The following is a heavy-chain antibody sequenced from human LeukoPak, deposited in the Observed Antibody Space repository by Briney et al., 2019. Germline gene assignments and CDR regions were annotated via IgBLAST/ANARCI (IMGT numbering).Heavy chain of an antibody. J-gene: IGHJ4*02. D-gene: IGHD2-21*02. Sequence: GGSLRLSCAASGFTFSSYWMHWDRQAPGKGLVWVSRINSGGSSTSYADSVKGRFTISRDNAKNTLYLQMSSLRAEDTAVYYCAREPAYCGGDCSVVFDYWGQGTLVTVSS. CDR3: AREPAYCGGDCSVVFDY. CDR2: INSGGSST. V-gene: IGHV3-74*01. CDR1: GFTFSSYW.